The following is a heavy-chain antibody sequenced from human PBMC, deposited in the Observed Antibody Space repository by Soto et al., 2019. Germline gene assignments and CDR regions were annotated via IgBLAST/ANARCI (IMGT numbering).Heavy chain of an antibody. CDR1: GFTFRDFA. Sequence: PEGSLRLSCAASGFTFRDFAMSWVRQAPGRGLEWVSTISDLVNSVFYADSVRGRFTVSRDNSKNTLYLQMNSLRAEDTALYYCAKDSGLPDFGIVMHAFDVWGQGTMVTVSS. D-gene: IGHD3-3*01. V-gene: IGHV3-23*01. CDR3: AKDSGLPDFGIVMHAFDV. CDR2: ISDLVNSV. J-gene: IGHJ3*01.